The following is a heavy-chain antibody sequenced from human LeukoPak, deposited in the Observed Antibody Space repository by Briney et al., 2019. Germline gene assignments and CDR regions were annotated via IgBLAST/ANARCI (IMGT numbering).Heavy chain of an antibody. Sequence: SQTLSLTCTVSGGSISSGGYSWSWIRQPPGKGLEWIGYIYHSGSTYYNPSLESRLTISVDRSKNQFSLKLSSVTASDTAVYYCARVVHYYGSGSYFDYWGQGTLVTVSS. D-gene: IGHD3-10*01. V-gene: IGHV4-30-2*01. CDR3: ARVVHYYGSGSYFDY. CDR1: GGSISSGGYS. CDR2: IYHSGST. J-gene: IGHJ4*02.